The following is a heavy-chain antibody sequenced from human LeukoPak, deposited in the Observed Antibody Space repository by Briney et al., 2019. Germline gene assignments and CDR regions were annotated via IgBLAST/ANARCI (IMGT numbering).Heavy chain of an antibody. Sequence: GASVKVSCKASGGTFSSYAISWVRQAPGQGLEWMGGIIPIFGTANYAQKFQGRVTITADKSTSTAYMELSSLRSEDTAVYYCARGRPSLSNYYYYYMDVWGKGTTVTVSS. V-gene: IGHV1-69*06. CDR3: ARGRPSLSNYYYYYMDV. CDR2: IIPIFGTA. J-gene: IGHJ6*03. D-gene: IGHD1-1*01. CDR1: GGTFSSYA.